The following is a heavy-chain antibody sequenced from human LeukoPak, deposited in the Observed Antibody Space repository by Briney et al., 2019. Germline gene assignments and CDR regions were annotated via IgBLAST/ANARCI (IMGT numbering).Heavy chain of an antibody. Sequence: SETLSLTCTISGGSITSSSYYWSWLRQSPGKGLEWIVSLYHTGRTYHNPSLKSRVTISVDTSKNQFSLKLSSVTAADTAVYYCARGDDYYGMDVWGQGTTVTVSS. CDR3: ARGDDYYGMDV. V-gene: IGHV4-39*07. J-gene: IGHJ6*02. CDR2: LYHTGRT. CDR1: GGSITSSSYY.